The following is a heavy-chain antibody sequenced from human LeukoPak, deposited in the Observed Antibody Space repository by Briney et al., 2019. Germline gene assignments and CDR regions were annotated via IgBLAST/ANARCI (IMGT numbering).Heavy chain of an antibody. D-gene: IGHD1-26*01. CDR2: INDDETST. Sequence: PGGSLRLSCAASGFSFSSSWMHWVRQAAGKGLEWVSRINDDETSTTYADSVKGRFTISRDNAKNTLYLQMNSLRAEDTAVYYCATTGSGSYYDFWGQGTLVTVSS. V-gene: IGHV3-74*01. CDR3: ATTGSGSYYDF. J-gene: IGHJ4*02. CDR1: GFSFSSSW.